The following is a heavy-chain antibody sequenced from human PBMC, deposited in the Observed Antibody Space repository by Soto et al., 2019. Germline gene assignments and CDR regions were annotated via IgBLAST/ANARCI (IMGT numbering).Heavy chain of an antibody. CDR3: ARGSSIAGLYYGMDV. V-gene: IGHV4-31*03. D-gene: IGHD6-6*01. J-gene: IGHJ6*02. Sequence: QVQLQESGPGLVKPSQTLSLTCTVSGGSISSGGYYWTWIRQHPGKGLEWIGYNYYSGITYYNPSLKSRLTTSLDTSKNQFSLKLSSVTAADTAVYYCARGSSIAGLYYGMDVWGQGTTVTVSS. CDR2: NYYSGIT. CDR1: GGSISSGGYY.